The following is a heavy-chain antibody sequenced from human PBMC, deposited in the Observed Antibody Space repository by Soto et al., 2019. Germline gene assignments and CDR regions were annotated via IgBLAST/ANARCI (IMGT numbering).Heavy chain of an antibody. V-gene: IGHV3-23*01. D-gene: IGHD6-19*01. J-gene: IGHJ4*02. CDR2: ISGSGGST. Sequence: GGSLRLSCAASGFTFSSYAMSWVRQAPGKGLEWVSAISGSGGSTYYADSVKGRFTISRDNSKNTLYLQMNSLRAEDTAVYYCAKQSSSGWLQRGYYFDYWGQGTLVTVSS. CDR3: AKQSSSGWLQRGYYFDY. CDR1: GFTFSSYA.